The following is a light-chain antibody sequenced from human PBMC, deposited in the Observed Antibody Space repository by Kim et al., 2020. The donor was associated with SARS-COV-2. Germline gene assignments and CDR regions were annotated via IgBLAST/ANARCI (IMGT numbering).Light chain of an antibody. CDR1: RRSIAINY. V-gene: IGLV6-57*02. CDR2: DDN. Sequence: NPVPISSPGSRRSIAINYVQSYQQRPASAPTPVISDDNQRPSGVPDRFSRSIDSSSNSVSLTICGLKTEGEADYYCQSSDSSPLFGGGTQLTVL. J-gene: IGLJ3*02. CDR3: QSSDSSPL.